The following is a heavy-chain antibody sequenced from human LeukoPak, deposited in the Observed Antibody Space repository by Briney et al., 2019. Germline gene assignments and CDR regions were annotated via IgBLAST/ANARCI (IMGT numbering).Heavy chain of an antibody. CDR3: ARDMRGPWAAARWFDP. J-gene: IGHJ5*02. CDR2: IYSGGST. Sequence: GGSLRLSCAASGFTVSGNYMSWVRQAPGKGLEWVSVIYSGGSTYYADSVKGRFTISRDNSKNTLYLQMNSLRAEDTAVYYCARDMRGPWAAARWFDPWGQGTLVTVSS. D-gene: IGHD6-13*01. V-gene: IGHV3-66*01. CDR1: GFTVSGNY.